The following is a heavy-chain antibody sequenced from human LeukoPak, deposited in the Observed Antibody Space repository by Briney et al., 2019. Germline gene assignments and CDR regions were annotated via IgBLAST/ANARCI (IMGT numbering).Heavy chain of an antibody. CDR2: IYPGDSDT. V-gene: IGHV5-51*01. Sequence: GESLKISCKGSGYSFTSYWIGWVRQMPGKGLEWMGIIYPGDSDTRYSPSFQGQVTISADKSISTAYLQWSSLKASDTAMYYCARDSPSYCSGGSCYLFGGAFDIWGQGTMVTVSS. CDR3: ARDSPSYCSGGSCYLFGGAFDI. CDR1: GYSFTSYW. D-gene: IGHD2-15*01. J-gene: IGHJ3*02.